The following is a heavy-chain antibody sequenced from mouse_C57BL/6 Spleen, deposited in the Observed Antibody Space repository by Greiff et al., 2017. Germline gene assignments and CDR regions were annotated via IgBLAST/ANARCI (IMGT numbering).Heavy chain of an antibody. CDR2: IYPSDSET. Sequence: VQLLQPGAELVRPGSSVKLSCKASGFTFTSYWMDWVKQRPGQGLEWIGNIYPSDSETHYHQNLKDKATLNVDKSSSTAYMQLSRLTSEDSAVYYCASELGRFAYWGQGTLVTVSA. CDR3: ASELGRFAY. V-gene: IGHV1-61*01. D-gene: IGHD4-1*01. J-gene: IGHJ3*01. CDR1: GFTFTSYW.